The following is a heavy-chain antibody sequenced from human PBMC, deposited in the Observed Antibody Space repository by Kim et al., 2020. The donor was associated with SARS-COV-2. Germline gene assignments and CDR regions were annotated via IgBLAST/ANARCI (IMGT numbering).Heavy chain of an antibody. CDR3: RGYGTNHYYYGMDV. J-gene: IGHJ6*02. V-gene: IGHV4-59*08. CDR1: GGSISSYY. Sequence: SETLSLTCTVSGGSISSYYWSWIRQPTGKGLEWIGNIYDNGSTNYNPSLKSRVTISVDTSRNQFSLKLSSVTAADTAVYYCRGYGTNHYYYGMDVWGQGTTVTVSS. CDR2: IYDNGST. D-gene: IGHD1-1*01.